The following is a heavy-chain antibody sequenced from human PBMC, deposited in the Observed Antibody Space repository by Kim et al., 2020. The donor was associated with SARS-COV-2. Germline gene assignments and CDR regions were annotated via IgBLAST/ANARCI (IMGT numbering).Heavy chain of an antibody. Sequence: ASVKVSCKASGYTFTDYYMHWVRQAPGQGLEWMGWINPSSGGTNYAQKFQGRVTMTRDTSISTAYMELSRLRSDDTAVYFCARVYTSSWPFDYWGQGTLVTVSS. CDR2: INPSSGGT. V-gene: IGHV1-2*02. CDR3: ARVYTSSWPFDY. J-gene: IGHJ4*02. D-gene: IGHD6-13*01. CDR1: GYTFTDYY.